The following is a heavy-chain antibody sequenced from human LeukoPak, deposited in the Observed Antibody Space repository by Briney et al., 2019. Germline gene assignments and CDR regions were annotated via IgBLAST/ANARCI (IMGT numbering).Heavy chain of an antibody. J-gene: IGHJ4*02. CDR2: ISSSSSYI. D-gene: IGHD3-3*01. Sequence: PGGSLRLSCAASGFTFSSYSMNWVRQAPGKGLEWVSSISSSSSYIYYADSVKGRFTISRDNAKNSLYLQMNSLRAEDTAVYYCARAGPNYDFWSGESKTYYFDYWGQGTLVTVSS. CDR3: ARAGPNYDFWSGESKTYYFDY. V-gene: IGHV3-21*01. CDR1: GFTFSSYS.